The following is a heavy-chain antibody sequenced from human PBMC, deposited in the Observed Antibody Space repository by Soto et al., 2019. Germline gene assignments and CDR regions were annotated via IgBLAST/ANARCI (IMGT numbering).Heavy chain of an antibody. Sequence: EVQLVESGGGLVEPGGSLRLSCAASSFSFSNAWMNWVRQAPGKGLEWVGRIRSKSDGGTTDYAAPVKGRFTFSRDDSKNTVFLQMNSLKIEDTGVYYCTTSISGVVTGHWGQGTLVTVSS. D-gene: IGHD3-3*01. J-gene: IGHJ4*02. CDR2: IRSKSDGGTT. V-gene: IGHV3-15*07. CDR3: TTSISGVVTGH. CDR1: SFSFSNAW.